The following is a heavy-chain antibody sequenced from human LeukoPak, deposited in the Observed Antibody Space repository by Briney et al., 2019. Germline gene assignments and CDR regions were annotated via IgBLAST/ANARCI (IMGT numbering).Heavy chain of an antibody. CDR2: TSGSGGST. D-gene: IGHD6-13*01. CDR3: AREIWSAAAGTREDY. J-gene: IGHJ4*02. CDR1: GFTFSRYA. Sequence: GGSLRLSCAASGFTFSRYAMSWVRQAPGKGLEWVSTTSGSGGSTYYADSVKGRFTISRDNSKDTLYLQMNSLRAEDTAVYYCAREIWSAAAGTREDYWGQGTLVTVSS. V-gene: IGHV3-23*01.